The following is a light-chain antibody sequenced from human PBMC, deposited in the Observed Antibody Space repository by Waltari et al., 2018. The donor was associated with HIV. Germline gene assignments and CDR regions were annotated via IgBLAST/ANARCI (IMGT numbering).Light chain of an antibody. CDR3: QQYYGVLLT. Sequence: DIQMTQSPSSLSASIGDTVTIPCRASQDISNSVSWFQLQPGKAPKLLVHGAFILQRGVPSRFSGSGSGTDYTLTITGLQAEDFATYFCQQYYGVLLTFGGGTRVDI. V-gene: IGKV1-NL1*01. J-gene: IGKJ4*01. CDR1: QDISNS. CDR2: GAF.